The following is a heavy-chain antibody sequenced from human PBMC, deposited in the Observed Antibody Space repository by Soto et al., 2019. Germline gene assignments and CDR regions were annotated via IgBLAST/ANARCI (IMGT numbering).Heavy chain of an antibody. D-gene: IGHD6-13*01. CDR1: GDSVSSSHW. CDR3: ARVMGVAAGGPLDY. J-gene: IGHJ4*02. Sequence: QVPLQESGPRLVKPSETLSLTCAVSGDSVSSSHWWSWVRQPPGKGLEWIGEIYPSGNINYNPSLKGRVTVSVDKSKNQFALKVTSVTAADTAVYYCARVMGVAAGGPLDYWGQGTLVTVSS. V-gene: IGHV4-4*02. CDR2: IYPSGNI.